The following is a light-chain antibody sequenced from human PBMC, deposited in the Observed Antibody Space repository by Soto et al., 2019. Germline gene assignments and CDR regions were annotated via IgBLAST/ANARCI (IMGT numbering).Light chain of an antibody. Sequence: EIVLTQSPGPLSLSPGEIATLSCRASQSVSSSYLAWYQQKPGQAPGLLIYGASSRATGIPDSFSGSESGTHFTVTMSRQESAEFAVYYGHQYAGLPYTFRQATKLETK. CDR1: QSVSSSY. J-gene: IGKJ2*01. CDR3: HQYAGLPYT. CDR2: GAS. V-gene: IGKV3-20*01.